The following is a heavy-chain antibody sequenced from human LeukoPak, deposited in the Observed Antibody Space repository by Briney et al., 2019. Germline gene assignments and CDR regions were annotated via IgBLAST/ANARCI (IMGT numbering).Heavy chain of an antibody. V-gene: IGHV3-73*01. J-gene: IGHJ4*02. CDR2: IRSKATDYAT. D-gene: IGHD3-9*01. CDR3: TRRNDILAGYGFDY. CDR1: GFTFSGSA. Sequence: GGSLTLSCLASGFTFSGSAMHWVRQASGKGLEWVGRIRSKATDYATAYAASVKGRFTISRDDSKNTAYLQMNSLKTEDTAVYYCTRRNDILAGYGFDYWGQGTLVTVSS.